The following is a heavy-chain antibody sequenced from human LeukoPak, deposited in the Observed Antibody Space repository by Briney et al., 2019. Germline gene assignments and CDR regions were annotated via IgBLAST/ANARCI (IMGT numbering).Heavy chain of an antibody. D-gene: IGHD2-15*01. Sequence: EASVKVSCKASGYTFNSYGIGWVRQAPGQGLEWMGWISAYNGNTNYAQNLQGRVTMTTDTSTSTAYMELRSLRSDDTAVYSCAKVIYCSGGSCFWRHWFDPWGQGTLVTVSS. CDR2: ISAYNGNT. J-gene: IGHJ5*02. CDR3: AKVIYCSGGSCFWRHWFDP. V-gene: IGHV1-18*01. CDR1: GYTFNSYG.